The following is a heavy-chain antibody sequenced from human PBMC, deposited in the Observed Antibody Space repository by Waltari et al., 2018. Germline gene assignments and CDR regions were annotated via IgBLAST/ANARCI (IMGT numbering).Heavy chain of an antibody. CDR1: GYSFSDHY. V-gene: IGHV1-2*02. Sequence: QVQLVQSGAEVMKPGASVQVSCKTSGYSFSDHYLHWVRQDPGQGLDWMGWIKPDSGVTYYAQEFQGRVTLTGDMSISTVYMDFSSLTSDDTAIYYCVRDFDWGPDYWGQGTLVTVSS. J-gene: IGHJ4*02. CDR2: IKPDSGVT. CDR3: VRDFDWGPDY. D-gene: IGHD3-9*01.